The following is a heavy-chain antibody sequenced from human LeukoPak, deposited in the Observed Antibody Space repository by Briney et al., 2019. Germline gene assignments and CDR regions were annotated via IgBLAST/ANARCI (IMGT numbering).Heavy chain of an antibody. CDR1: GGSVSSGSYY. CDR2: IYNIGST. D-gene: IGHD3-16*01. Sequence: SETLSLTCTVSGGSVSSGSYYWSWIRQPPGKGLEWIGYIYNIGSTNYNPSLKSRVTISVDTSKNQFSLELSSVTAADTAVYYCARGALNTWYGMDVWGQGTTVTVSS. CDR3: ARGALNTWYGMDV. J-gene: IGHJ6*02. V-gene: IGHV4-61*01.